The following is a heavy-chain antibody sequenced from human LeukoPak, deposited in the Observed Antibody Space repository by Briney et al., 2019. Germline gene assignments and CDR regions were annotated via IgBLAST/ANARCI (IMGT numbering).Heavy chain of an antibody. Sequence: GESLKISCKTSGYSFTSYWIGWVRQMPGKGLEWMGIIYPDDSDARYSSSFQGQVTMSADKSISTAYLQWSSLKASDTAIYYCARRDMATNTPFDYWGQGTLVTVSS. J-gene: IGHJ4*02. D-gene: IGHD5-24*01. V-gene: IGHV5-51*01. CDR2: IYPDDSDA. CDR3: ARRDMATNTPFDY. CDR1: GYSFTSYW.